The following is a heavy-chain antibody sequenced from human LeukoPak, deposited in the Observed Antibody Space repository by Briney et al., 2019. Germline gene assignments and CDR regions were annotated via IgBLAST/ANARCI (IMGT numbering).Heavy chain of an antibody. Sequence: GGSLRDSCAPSGFTYSSYAMLWVRQAPGKGLEYVSAISSNGGSTSYANSVKGRFTISRDNSKNTLYLQMGSMRAEDMAVYYFARERSKLVGCRMTWGPGNLVTVSS. J-gene: IGHJ5*02. CDR3: ARERSKLVGCRMT. CDR2: ISSNGGST. V-gene: IGHV3-64*01. D-gene: IGHD2/OR15-2a*01. CDR1: GFTYSSYA.